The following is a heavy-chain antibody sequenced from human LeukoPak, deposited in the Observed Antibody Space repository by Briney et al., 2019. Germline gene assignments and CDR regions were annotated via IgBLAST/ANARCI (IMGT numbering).Heavy chain of an antibody. CDR3: CKGSYYGSAPYDDY. J-gene: IGHJ4*02. Sequence: GRSLRLSCAASGFTFSTYAMHWVRQAPGEGLEWVAVISYDGSNKYYADSVKGRFTISRDNSKNTLYLQMNSLRAEDTAVYYCCKGSYYGSAPYDDYWGQGTLVTVSS. CDR1: GFTFSTYA. V-gene: IGHV3-30*14. CDR2: ISYDGSNK. D-gene: IGHD3-10*01.